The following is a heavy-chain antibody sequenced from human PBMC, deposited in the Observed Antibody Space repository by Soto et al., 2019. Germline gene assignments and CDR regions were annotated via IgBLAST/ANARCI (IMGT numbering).Heavy chain of an antibody. CDR1: GFTFDDYA. V-gene: IGHV3-9*01. D-gene: IGHD3-10*01. J-gene: IGHJ4*02. CDR2: ISWNSGSI. Sequence: GGSLKISCAASGFTFDDYAMHWVRQAPGKGLEWVSGISWNSGSIGYADSVKGRFTISRDNAKNSLYLQMNSLRAEDTALYYCAKDIIHGVSSGGYFDYWGQGTLVTVSS. CDR3: AKDIIHGVSSGGYFDY.